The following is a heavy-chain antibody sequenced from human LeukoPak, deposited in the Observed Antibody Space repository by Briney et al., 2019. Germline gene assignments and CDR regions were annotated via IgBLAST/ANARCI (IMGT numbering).Heavy chain of an antibody. CDR1: GFTFSSYG. J-gene: IGHJ4*02. Sequence: GRSLRLSCAASGFTFSSYGMHWVRQAPGKGLEWVAVIWYDGSNKYYADSVKGRFTISRDNSKNTLYLQMNSLRAEDTAVYYCARWGQYCGSTSCYYYFDYWGQGTLVTVSS. D-gene: IGHD2-2*01. CDR3: ARWGQYCGSTSCYYYFDY. V-gene: IGHV3-33*01. CDR2: IWYDGSNK.